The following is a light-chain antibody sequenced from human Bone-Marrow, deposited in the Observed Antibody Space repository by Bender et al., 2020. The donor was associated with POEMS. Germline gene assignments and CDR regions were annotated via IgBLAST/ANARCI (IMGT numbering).Light chain of an antibody. Sequence: QSALTQPASVSGSPGQSITISCTGTSSDVGAYDYVSWYQQYPGKAPRLVTYEVTKRPSGVPDRFSGSKSGNTASLTVSGLQAEDEGDYYCQSYDNSLGGWVFGGGTKLTVL. V-gene: IGLV2-8*01. CDR3: QSYDNSLGGWV. CDR2: EVT. J-gene: IGLJ3*02. CDR1: SSDVGAYDY.